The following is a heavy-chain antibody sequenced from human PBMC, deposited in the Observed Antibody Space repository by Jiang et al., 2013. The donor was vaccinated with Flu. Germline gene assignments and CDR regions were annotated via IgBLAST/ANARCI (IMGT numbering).Heavy chain of an antibody. J-gene: IGHJ4*02. CDR2: IYAGDSDA. D-gene: IGHD5-12*01. CDR3: ARHMGDIVPTFYGNHYFDS. V-gene: IGHV5-51*01. CDR1: GYRFTSFW. Sequence: GAEVKKPGESLKISCKTSGYRFTSFWIGWVRQMPGKGLEWMGIIYAGDSDARYSPSFEGQVTISVDKSIRTAYLQWDSLKASDTAIYYCARHMGDIVPTFYGNHYFDSWGQGTLVLVSS.